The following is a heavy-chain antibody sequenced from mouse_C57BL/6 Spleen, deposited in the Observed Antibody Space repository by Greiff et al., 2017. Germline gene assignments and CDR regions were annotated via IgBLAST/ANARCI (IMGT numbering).Heavy chain of an antibody. CDR2: IYPGDGDT. V-gene: IGHV1-80*01. Sequence: QVQLQQSGAELVKPGASVKISCKASGYAFSSYWMNWVKQRPGKGLEWIGQIYPGDGDTNYNGKFKGKATLTADKSSSTAYMQLCSLTSEDSAVYFCARSDYGSSYGFAYWGQGTLVTVSA. CDR1: GYAFSSYW. J-gene: IGHJ3*01. CDR3: ARSDYGSSYGFAY. D-gene: IGHD1-1*01.